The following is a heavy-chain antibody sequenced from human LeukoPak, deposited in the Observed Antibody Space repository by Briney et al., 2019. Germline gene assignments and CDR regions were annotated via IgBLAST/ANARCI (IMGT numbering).Heavy chain of an antibody. CDR3: ARATQSYSYYYMDV. CDR2: IYNSGNN. CDR1: GDSISSSSYY. V-gene: IGHV4-39*07. D-gene: IGHD5-24*01. J-gene: IGHJ6*03. Sequence: PSETLSLTCTVSGDSISSSSYYWGWIRQPPGKGLEWFGSIYNSGNNYYYPSLKSRITISVDTSKNQFSLKLSSVTAADTAVYYCARATQSYSYYYMDVWGKGTTVTVSS.